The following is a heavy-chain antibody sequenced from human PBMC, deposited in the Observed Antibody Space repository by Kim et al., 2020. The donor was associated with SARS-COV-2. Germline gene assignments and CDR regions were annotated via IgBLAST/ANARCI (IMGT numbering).Heavy chain of an antibody. V-gene: IGHV3-15*01. Sequence: GGSLRLSCAASGFTFTNAWMSWVRQAPGKGLEWVGNVKSKADGGTTDYAAPVRGRFTISRDDLRNMLYLQMNSLQPEDTALHYCTTDEWAWGQGTLVTVSS. J-gene: IGHJ4*02. CDR3: TTDEWA. D-gene: IGHD1-26*01. CDR1: GFTFTNAW. CDR2: VKSKADGGTT.